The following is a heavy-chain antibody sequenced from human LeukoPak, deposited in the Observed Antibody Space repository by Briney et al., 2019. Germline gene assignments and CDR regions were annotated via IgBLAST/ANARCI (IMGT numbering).Heavy chain of an antibody. J-gene: IGHJ2*01. CDR1: GFTFSSYS. V-gene: IGHV3-21*01. Sequence: GGSLRLSCAASGFTFSSYSMNWVRQAPGKGLEWVSSISSSSSYIYYADSVKGRFTISRDNAKNSLYLQMNSLRAEDTAVYYCARVSLGNYYDSSAPWYFDLWGRGTLVTVSS. CDR2: ISSSSSYI. CDR3: ARVSLGNYYDSSAPWYFDL. D-gene: IGHD3-22*01.